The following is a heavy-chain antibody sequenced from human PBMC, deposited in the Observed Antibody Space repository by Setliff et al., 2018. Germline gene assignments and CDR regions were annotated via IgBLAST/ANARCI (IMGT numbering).Heavy chain of an antibody. V-gene: IGHV4-4*03. Sequence: KLRETLFLTCAVSGVSVNSLTWWSWVRQTPGRGLEWIGFIYHDGNPKFNPSVNYNPSLKSRVTMSIDKSKNQFSLNLRSVTAADTAVYYCTRGGERYHTANWGQGLLVTVS. D-gene: IGHD2-2*01. CDR1: GVSVNSLTW. CDR2: IYHDGNPKFNPSV. CDR3: TRGGERYHTAN. J-gene: IGHJ4*02.